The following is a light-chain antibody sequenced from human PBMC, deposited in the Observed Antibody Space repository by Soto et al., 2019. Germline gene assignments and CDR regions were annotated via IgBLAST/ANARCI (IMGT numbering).Light chain of an antibody. CDR2: DAS. CDR3: QQRRNWL. V-gene: IGKV3-11*01. J-gene: IGKJ3*01. Sequence: EMVLTQSPASLSLSPGERATLSCRASQSVSYLAWYQQKPGQAPRLLIYDASNRATGIPARFSGSGSGTDFTRTISSLEPEDSAIYYCQQRRNWLFGPGTKVDIK. CDR1: QSVSY.